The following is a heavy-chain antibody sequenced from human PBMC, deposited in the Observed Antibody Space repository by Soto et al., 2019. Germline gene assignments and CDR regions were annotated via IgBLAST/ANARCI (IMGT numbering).Heavy chain of an antibody. V-gene: IGHV1-24*01. Sequence: QVQLVQSGAEVKKPGASVKVSCKVSGYTLTELSMHWVRQAPGKGFEWRGGFDPEDGETIYAQKFQGRVTMTEDTSTDTAYMELSSLRSEDTAVYYCATARPTLTIFGELYYYYYGMDVWGQGTTVTVSS. CDR3: ATARPTLTIFGELYYYYYGMDV. D-gene: IGHD3-3*01. J-gene: IGHJ6*02. CDR1: GYTLTELS. CDR2: FDPEDGET.